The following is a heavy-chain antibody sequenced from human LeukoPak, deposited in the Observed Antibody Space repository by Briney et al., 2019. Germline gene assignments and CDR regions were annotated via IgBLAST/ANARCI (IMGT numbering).Heavy chain of an antibody. Sequence: GGSLRLSCAASGFTFSSYGMRWVRQAPGKGLEWVAVISYDGSNKYYADSVKGRFTISRDNSKNTLYLQMNSLRAEDTAVYYCARDRGGSYYSASYYFDYWGQGTLVTVSS. D-gene: IGHD1-26*01. J-gene: IGHJ4*02. CDR1: GFTFSSYG. V-gene: IGHV3-30*03. CDR3: ARDRGGSYYSASYYFDY. CDR2: ISYDGSNK.